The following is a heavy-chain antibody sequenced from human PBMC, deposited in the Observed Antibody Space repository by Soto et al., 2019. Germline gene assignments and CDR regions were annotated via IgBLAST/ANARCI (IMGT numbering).Heavy chain of an antibody. J-gene: IGHJ5*02. Sequence: SETLSLTCTVCGASVSSGTYYWSWIRQAPGKGLEWVGHIYYTGSTNYNPSLNNRVTISVDTSKNHFSLQLTSVTAADTAVYYCARGAGFSYASTWFDIWGQGTLVTVSS. CDR2: IYYTGST. V-gene: IGHV4-61*03. D-gene: IGHD5-18*01. CDR3: ARGAGFSYASTWFDI. CDR1: GASVSSGTYY.